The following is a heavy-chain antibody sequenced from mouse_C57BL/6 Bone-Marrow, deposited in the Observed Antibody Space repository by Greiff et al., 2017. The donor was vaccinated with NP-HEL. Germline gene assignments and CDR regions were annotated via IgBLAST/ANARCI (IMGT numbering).Heavy chain of an antibody. CDR3: ARPNYYGSSRYYFDY. J-gene: IGHJ2*01. CDR1: GYAFSSYW. V-gene: IGHV1-80*01. Sequence: VHLVESGAELVKPGASVKISCKASGYAFSSYWMNWVKQRPGKGLEWIGQIYPGDGDTNYNGKFKGKATLTADKSSSTAYMQLSSLTSEDSAVYFCARPNYYGSSRYYFDYWGQGTTLTVSS. CDR2: IYPGDGDT. D-gene: IGHD1-1*01.